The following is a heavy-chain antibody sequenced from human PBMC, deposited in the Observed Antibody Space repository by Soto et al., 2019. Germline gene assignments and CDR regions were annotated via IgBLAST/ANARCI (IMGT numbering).Heavy chain of an antibody. CDR2: ISPSSGGT. CDR3: TRSIITTAGTDAFDL. J-gene: IGHJ3*01. CDR1: GYTFTSYY. V-gene: IGHV1-46*03. Sequence: QVQLVQSGAEVNKPGASVRVSCKASGYTFTSYYIHWVRQAPGHGPEWMGMISPSSGGTDYAQKFQGRVTMTRDTSTSTVYMELSSLRSEDTAVYYCTRSIITTAGTDAFDLWGQGTLVTVSS. D-gene: IGHD6-13*01.